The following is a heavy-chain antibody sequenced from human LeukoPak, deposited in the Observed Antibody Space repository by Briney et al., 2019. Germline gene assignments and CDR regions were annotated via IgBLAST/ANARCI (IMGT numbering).Heavy chain of an antibody. V-gene: IGHV1-46*01. Sequence: ASVKVSCKASGYTFTSYYMHWVRQAPGRGLEWMGIINPSGGSTSYAQKFQGRVTMTMDTSTSTVYMELSSLRSEDTAVYYCARAGSSTLYYFDYWGQGTLVTVSS. CDR1: GYTFTSYY. J-gene: IGHJ4*02. CDR3: ARAGSSTLYYFDY. CDR2: INPSGGST. D-gene: IGHD6-6*01.